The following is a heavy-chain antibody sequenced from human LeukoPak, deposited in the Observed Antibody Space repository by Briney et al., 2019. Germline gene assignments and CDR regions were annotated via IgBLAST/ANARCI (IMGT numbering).Heavy chain of an antibody. CDR1: GFTFSSYE. V-gene: IGHV3-48*03. CDR3: ARDTGQWLAQGYFDY. D-gene: IGHD6-19*01. J-gene: IGHJ4*02. Sequence: GGSLRLSCAASGFTFSSYEMNWVRQAPGKGLEWVSYISSSGSTIYYADSVKGRFTISRDNAKNSLYLQMNSLRAEDTAVYYCARDTGQWLAQGYFDYWGQGTLVTVSS. CDR2: ISSSGSTI.